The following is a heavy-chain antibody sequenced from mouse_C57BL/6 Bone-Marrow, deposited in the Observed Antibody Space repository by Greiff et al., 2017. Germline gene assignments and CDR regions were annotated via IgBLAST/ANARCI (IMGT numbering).Heavy chain of an antibody. CDR1: GYTFTSYW. J-gene: IGHJ4*01. V-gene: IGHV1-61*01. Sequence: QVQLQQPGAELVRPGSSVKLSCKASGYTFTSYWMDWVKQRPGQGLEWIGNIYPSDSETHYNQKFKDKATLTVDKSSSTAYMQLSSLTSEDSAVYYCARGSNYPYYAMDYWGQGTSVTGSS. D-gene: IGHD2-5*01. CDR3: ARGSNYPYYAMDY. CDR2: IYPSDSET.